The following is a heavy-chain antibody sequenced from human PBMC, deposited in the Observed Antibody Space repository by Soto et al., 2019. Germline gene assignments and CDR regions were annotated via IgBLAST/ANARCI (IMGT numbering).Heavy chain of an antibody. CDR2: VTYSGANT. V-gene: IGHV3-23*01. CDR3: ATPSLSTGGYSSFDS. CDR1: GFTFGSYA. D-gene: IGHD1-26*01. Sequence: EVQLLESGGGLVQPGGSLRLSFAASGFTFGSYAMSWVRQAPGKGREWVSLVTYSGANTYYAGSVTGRFTISRDNSRNTLYLQMSSLRVEDTAVYYCATPSLSTGGYSSFDSWGRGTLVTVSS. J-gene: IGHJ4*02.